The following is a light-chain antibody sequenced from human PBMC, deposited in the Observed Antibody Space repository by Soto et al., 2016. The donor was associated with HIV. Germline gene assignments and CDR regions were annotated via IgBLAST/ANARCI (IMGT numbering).Light chain of an antibody. CDR1: QAINSR. J-gene: IGKJ1*01. V-gene: IGKV1-12*01. CDR3: VQHNSYPRT. CDR2: ATY. Sequence: DIQMTQPPSSVSASVGDRVTITCRASQAINSRLAWYQQNPGKAPEVLITATYTLQDGVPSRFSGSASGGTGTDFTLTINSLQPEDFATYYCVQHNSYPRTFGQGTTVEIK.